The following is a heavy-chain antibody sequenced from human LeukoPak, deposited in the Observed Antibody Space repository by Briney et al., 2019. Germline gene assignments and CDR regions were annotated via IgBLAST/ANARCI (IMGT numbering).Heavy chain of an antibody. D-gene: IGHD3-9*01. CDR3: ARDIHDILTGCQPPDAFDI. Sequence: ASVKVSCKASGYTFTSYGISWVRQAPGQGLEWMGWISAYNGNTNYAQKLQGRVTMTTDTSTSTAYMELRSLRSDDTAVYYCARDIHDILTGCQPPDAFDIWGQGTMVTVSS. J-gene: IGHJ3*02. CDR2: ISAYNGNT. CDR1: GYTFTSYG. V-gene: IGHV1-18*01.